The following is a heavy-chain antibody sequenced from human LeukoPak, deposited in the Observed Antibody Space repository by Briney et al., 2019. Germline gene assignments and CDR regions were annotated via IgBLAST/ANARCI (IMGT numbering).Heavy chain of an antibody. Sequence: ASVKVSCKASGYTFTGYYVHWVRQAPGQGLEWMGWINPNSGGTNYAQKFQGRVTMTRDTSISTAYMELSRLRSDDTAVYYCARVSGDGYSGYGYWGQGTLVTVSS. V-gene: IGHV1-2*02. J-gene: IGHJ4*02. CDR3: ARVSGDGYSGYGY. CDR2: INPNSGGT. CDR1: GYTFTGYY. D-gene: IGHD5-12*01.